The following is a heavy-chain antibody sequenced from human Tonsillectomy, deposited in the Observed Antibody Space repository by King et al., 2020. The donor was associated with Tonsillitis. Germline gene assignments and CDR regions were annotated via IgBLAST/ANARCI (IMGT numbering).Heavy chain of an antibody. Sequence: VQLQQWGAGLLKPSETLSLTCAVYGGSFSGYYWSWIRQPPGKGLEWIGEINHSGSTNYNPSLKSRVTVSVDTSKNQFSLKLSSVTAADTAVYYCARGVNHYYGSGSYYSPHPYYFDYWGQGTLVTVSS. D-gene: IGHD3-10*01. CDR1: GGSFSGYY. J-gene: IGHJ4*02. CDR3: ARGVNHYYGSGSYYSPHPYYFDY. V-gene: IGHV4-34*01. CDR2: INHSGST.